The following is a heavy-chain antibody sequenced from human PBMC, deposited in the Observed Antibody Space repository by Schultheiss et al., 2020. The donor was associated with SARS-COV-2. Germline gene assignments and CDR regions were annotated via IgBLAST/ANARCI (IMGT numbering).Heavy chain of an antibody. V-gene: IGHV4-34*01. CDR2: INHSGST. Sequence: GSLRLSCAASGFTFSSYSMNWVRQAPGKGLEWIGEINHSGSTNYNQSLKSRVTISVDTSKNQFSLKLSSVTAADTAVYYCARWDGYIPFDYWGQGTLVTVSS. J-gene: IGHJ4*02. CDR1: GFTFSSYS. CDR3: ARWDGYIPFDY. D-gene: IGHD5-24*01.